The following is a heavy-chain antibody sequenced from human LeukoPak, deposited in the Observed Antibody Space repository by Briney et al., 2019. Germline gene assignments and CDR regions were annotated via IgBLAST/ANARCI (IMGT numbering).Heavy chain of an antibody. CDR2: IKPKTDGETT. Sequence: RPGGSLRLSCAVSGFPVSTNYMNWVRQAPGKGLEWVGRIKPKTDGETTEYAAPVKDRFSISRDDSKSMMYLQMNSLKTEDTAVYYCITPLPYSAQGGQGTLVTVSS. J-gene: IGHJ4*02. CDR3: ITPLPYSAQ. D-gene: IGHD2-21*01. V-gene: IGHV3-15*07. CDR1: GFPVSTNY.